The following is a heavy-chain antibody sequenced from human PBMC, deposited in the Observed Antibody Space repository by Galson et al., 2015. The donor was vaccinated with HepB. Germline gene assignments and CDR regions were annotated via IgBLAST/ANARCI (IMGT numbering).Heavy chain of an antibody. D-gene: IGHD1-26*01. CDR1: GFTFSSYG. CDR3: AKDEWELLSLFDY. J-gene: IGHJ4*02. CDR2: ISYDGSNK. Sequence: SLRLSCAASGFTFSSYGMHWVRQAPGKGLEWVAVISYDGSNKYYADSVKGRFTISRDNSKNTLYLQMNSLRAEDTAVYYCAKDEWELLSLFDYWGQGTLVTVSS. V-gene: IGHV3-30*18.